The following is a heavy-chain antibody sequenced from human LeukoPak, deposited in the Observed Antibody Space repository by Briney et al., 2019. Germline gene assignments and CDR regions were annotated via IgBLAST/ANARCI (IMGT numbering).Heavy chain of an antibody. J-gene: IGHJ6*03. CDR2: IKSKTDGGTT. CDR1: GFTFSNAW. D-gene: IGHD3-3*01. Sequence: GGSLRLSCAASGFTFSNAWMSWVRQAPGKGLEWVGRIKSKTDGGTTDYAAPVKGRFTISRDDSKNTLYLQMNSLKTEDTAVYYCTTVTLEWSNYYYYMDVWGKGTTVTVSS. CDR3: TTVTLEWSNYYYYMDV. V-gene: IGHV3-15*01.